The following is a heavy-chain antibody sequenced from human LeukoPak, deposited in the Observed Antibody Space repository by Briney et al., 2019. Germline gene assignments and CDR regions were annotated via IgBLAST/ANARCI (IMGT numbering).Heavy chain of an antibody. CDR2: ISNDGSKK. CDR3: ARHRSGGSQDDAFDI. D-gene: IGHD2-15*01. J-gene: IGHJ3*02. CDR1: GFTFNNYA. Sequence: QPGGSLRLSCAAPGFTFNNYAMHWVRQAPGKGLQWVAVISNDGSKKSYVDSVKGRFTISRDNAKNSLFLQMNSLRAEDTAVYYCARHRSGGSQDDAFDIWGQGTMVTVSS. V-gene: IGHV3-30*04.